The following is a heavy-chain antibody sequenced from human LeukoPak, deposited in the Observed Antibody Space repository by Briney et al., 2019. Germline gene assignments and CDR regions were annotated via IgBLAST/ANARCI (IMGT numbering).Heavy chain of an antibody. CDR1: GFTFSTYG. CDR2: ISGSGGAT. V-gene: IGHV3-23*01. D-gene: IGHD6-19*01. CDR3: ARDLRQSSGSRGAFDI. J-gene: IGHJ3*02. Sequence: GGSLRLSCAASGFTFSTYGMSWVRQAPGKGLEWVSGISGSGGATYYADSVKGRFTISRDNSKNTLYLQMKSLRAEDTAVYYCARDLRQSSGSRGAFDIWGQGTMVTVSS.